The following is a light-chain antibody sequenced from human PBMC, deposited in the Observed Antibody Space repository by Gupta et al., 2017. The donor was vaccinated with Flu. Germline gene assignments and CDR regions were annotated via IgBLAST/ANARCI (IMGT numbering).Light chain of an antibody. V-gene: IGLV3-27*01. CDR2: KDT. CDR1: LLANKF. CDR3: YSAADTAWV. J-gene: IGLJ3*02. Sequence: SYELTQPSSVSVSPGQTARITCSGDLLANKFARWFQQKPGQAPILVIYKDTERPSGIPERFSGSTSGTTVTLTIRGAQSEDEADYYCYSAADTAWVFGGGTKLTVL.